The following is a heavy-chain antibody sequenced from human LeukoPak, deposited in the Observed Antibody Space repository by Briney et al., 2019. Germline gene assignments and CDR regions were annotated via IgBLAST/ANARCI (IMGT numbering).Heavy chain of an antibody. CDR1: GYTFTSYY. J-gene: IGHJ5*02. CDR2: INPSGGST. D-gene: IGHD3-3*01. Sequence: ASVKVSCKASGYTFTSYYMHWVRQAPGQGLEWMGIINPSGGSTSYAQKFQGGVTMTRDMSTSTVYMELSSLRSEDTAVYYCAREVTIFGVDNWFDPWGQGTLVTVSS. V-gene: IGHV1-46*01. CDR3: AREVTIFGVDNWFDP.